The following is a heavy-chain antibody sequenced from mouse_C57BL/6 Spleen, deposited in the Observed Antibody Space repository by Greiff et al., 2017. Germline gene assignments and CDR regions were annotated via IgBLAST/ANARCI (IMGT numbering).Heavy chain of an antibody. J-gene: IGHJ1*03. D-gene: IGHD1-1*01. Sequence: VKLVESGAELVKPGASVKISCKASGYAFSSYWMNWVKQRPGKGLEWIGQIYPGDGDTNYNGKFKGKATLTADKSSSTAYMQLSSLTSEDSAVYFCARHGSSYWYFDVWGTGTTVTVSS. CDR3: ARHGSSYWYFDV. CDR2: IYPGDGDT. CDR1: GYAFSSYW. V-gene: IGHV1-80*01.